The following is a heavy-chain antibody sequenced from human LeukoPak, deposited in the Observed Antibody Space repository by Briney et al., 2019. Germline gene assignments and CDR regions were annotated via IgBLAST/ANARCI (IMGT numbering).Heavy chain of an antibody. CDR3: AKSYTVTTLYYYDSSGYSPFDY. CDR1: GFTFSSYA. V-gene: IGHV3-23*01. D-gene: IGHD3-22*01. Sequence: HPGGSLRLSCAASGFTFSSYAMSWVRQAPGKGLEWVSAISGSGGSTYYADSVKGRFTISRDNSKNTLYLQMNSLRAEDTAVYYCAKSYTVTTLYYYDSSGYSPFDYWGQGTLVTVSS. J-gene: IGHJ4*02. CDR2: ISGSGGST.